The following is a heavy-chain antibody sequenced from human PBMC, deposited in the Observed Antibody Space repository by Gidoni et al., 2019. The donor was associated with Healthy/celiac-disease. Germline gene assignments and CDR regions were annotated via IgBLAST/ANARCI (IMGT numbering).Heavy chain of an antibody. J-gene: IGHJ2*01. CDR3: ARHGIAAAGTWWYFDL. CDR1: GGSIRSSSYY. Sequence: QLQLQASGPGLVKPSETLSLTCTVSGGSIRSSSYYWGWIRQPPGKGLEWIGSIYYSGSTYYNPSLKSRVTISVDTSKNQFSLKLSSVTAADTAVYYCARHGIAAAGTWWYFDLWGRGTLVTVSS. CDR2: IYYSGST. D-gene: IGHD6-13*01. V-gene: IGHV4-39*01.